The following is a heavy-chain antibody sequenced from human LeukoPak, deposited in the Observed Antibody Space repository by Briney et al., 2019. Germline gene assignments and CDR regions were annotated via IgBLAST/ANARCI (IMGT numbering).Heavy chain of an antibody. J-gene: IGHJ3*02. CDR2: IYHSGST. CDR3: ARESWYSSTSDAFDI. Sequence: SETLSLTCAVSDGSISSSNWWSWVRQPPGKGLEWIGEIYHSGSTNYNPSLKSRVTISVDKSKNQFSLKLSSVTAADTAVYYCARESWYSSTSDAFDIWGQGTMVTVSS. V-gene: IGHV4-4*02. CDR1: DGSISSSNW. D-gene: IGHD6-13*01.